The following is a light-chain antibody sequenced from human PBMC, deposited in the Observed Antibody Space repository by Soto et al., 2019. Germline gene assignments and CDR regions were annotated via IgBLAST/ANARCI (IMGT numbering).Light chain of an antibody. CDR2: GAS. V-gene: IGKV3-20*01. J-gene: IGKJ5*01. Sequence: EIVLTQSPGTLSLSPGERATLSCRASESVSSSDLAWYQQKPGQAPRLLSYGASSRATGIPDRFSGSGSGTAFTLTISRLEPEDFAVYYCQQYGSSPPVTFGQGTRLEIK. CDR3: QQYGSSPPVT. CDR1: ESVSSSD.